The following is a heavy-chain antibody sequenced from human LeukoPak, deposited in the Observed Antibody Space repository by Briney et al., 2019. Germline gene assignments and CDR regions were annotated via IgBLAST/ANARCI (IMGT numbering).Heavy chain of an antibody. J-gene: IGHJ6*03. D-gene: IGHD2-2*01. CDR2: ISSSSSYI. CDR3: ARKEVVVPAAHYYYYYMDV. CDR1: GFTFSSYS. Sequence: KSGGSLRLSCAASGFTFSSYSMNWVRQAPGKGLEWVSSISSSSSYIYYADSVKGRFTISRDNAKNSLYLQMNSLRAEDTAVYYCARKEVVVPAAHYYYYYMDVWGKGTTVTVSS. V-gene: IGHV3-21*01.